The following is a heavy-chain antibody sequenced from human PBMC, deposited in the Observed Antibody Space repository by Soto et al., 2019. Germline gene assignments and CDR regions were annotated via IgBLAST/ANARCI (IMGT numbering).Heavy chain of an antibody. V-gene: IGHV1-46*01. CDR2: INPSGGST. CDR1: GYTFTSYY. Sequence: QVQLVQSGAEVKKPGASVKVSCKASGYTFTSYYMHWVRQAPGQGLEWMGIINPSGGSTSYAQKFQGRVTMTRDTSTSTVYMELSSLRSEDTAVYYCARGYSGYDHLTLPPDYWGQGTLVTVSS. CDR3: ARGYSGYDHLTLPPDY. D-gene: IGHD5-12*01. J-gene: IGHJ4*02.